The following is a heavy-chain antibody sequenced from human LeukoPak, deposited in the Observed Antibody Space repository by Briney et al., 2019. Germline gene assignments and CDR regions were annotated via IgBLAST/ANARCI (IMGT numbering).Heavy chain of an antibody. CDR3: ARVGSGGQNWFNP. CDR1: GYTFTSYG. CDR2: ISAYNGNT. J-gene: IGHJ5*02. Sequence: PGASVKVSCKASGYTFTSYGTSWVRQAPGQGLKWMGWISAYNGNTNYAQKLQGRVTMTTDTSTSTAYMELRSLSSDDTAVYYCARVGSGGQNWFNPWGQGTLVTVSS. V-gene: IGHV1-18*01. D-gene: IGHD6-19*01.